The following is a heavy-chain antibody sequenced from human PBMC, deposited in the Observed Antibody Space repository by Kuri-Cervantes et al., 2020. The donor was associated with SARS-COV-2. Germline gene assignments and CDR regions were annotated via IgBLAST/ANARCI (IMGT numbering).Heavy chain of an antibody. J-gene: IGHJ6*02. V-gene: IGHV4-4*02. CDR2: IYHSGST. Sequence: SETLSLTCAVSGGSISSSNWWSWVRQPPGKGLEWIGEIYHSGSTNYNPSLKSRVTISVDKSKNQFSLKLSSVTAADTAVYYCARVRRVVSNYYYYGMDVWGQGTTVTVSS. CDR3: ARVRRVVSNYYYYGMDV. CDR1: GGSISSSNW.